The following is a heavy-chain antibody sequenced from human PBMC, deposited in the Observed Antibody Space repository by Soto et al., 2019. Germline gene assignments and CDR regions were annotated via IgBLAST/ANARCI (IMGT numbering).Heavy chain of an antibody. CDR3: SRSTGQYYDFWSGYPSYYYYGMDV. D-gene: IGHD3-3*01. J-gene: IGHJ6*02. V-gene: IGHV1-3*01. CDR2: INAGNGNT. Sequence: ASVKVSCKASGYTFTSYAMHWVRQAPGQRLEWMGWINAGNGNTKYSQKFQGRVTITRDTSASTAYMELSSLRSKDTAVYYCSRSTGQYYDFWSGYPSYYYYGMDVWGQGTTVTVSS. CDR1: GYTFTSYA.